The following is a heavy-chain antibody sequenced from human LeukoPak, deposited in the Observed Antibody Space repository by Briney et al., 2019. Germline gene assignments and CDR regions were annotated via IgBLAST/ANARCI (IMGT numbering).Heavy chain of an antibody. J-gene: IGHJ1*01. CDR3: ATLDSTKSVF. Sequence: GGSLRLSCVASEFRFGRDWISWVRQAPGKGLEWVACIKQDGSEEYYVGSVRGRFAVSVDNGKNSLYLQMNSLRAEDTARYYCATLDSTKSVFWGRGTAVTVSS. CDR2: IKQDGSEE. D-gene: IGHD2-2*01. CDR1: EFRFGRDW. V-gene: IGHV3-7*01.